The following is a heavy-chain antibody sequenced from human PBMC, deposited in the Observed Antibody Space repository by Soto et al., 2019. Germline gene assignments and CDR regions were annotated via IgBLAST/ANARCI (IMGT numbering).Heavy chain of an antibody. CDR2: INSDGSST. V-gene: IGHV3-74*01. CDR1: GFTFSSYW. J-gene: IGHJ6*03. CDR3: ARDTIIAAAVPRGYYMDV. D-gene: IGHD6-13*01. Sequence: GGSLRLSCAVSGFTFSSYWMHWVRQAPGKGLVWVSRINSDGSSTSYADSVKGRFTISRDNAKNTLYLQMNSLRAEDTAVYYCARDTIIAAAVPRGYYMDVWGKGTTVTVSS.